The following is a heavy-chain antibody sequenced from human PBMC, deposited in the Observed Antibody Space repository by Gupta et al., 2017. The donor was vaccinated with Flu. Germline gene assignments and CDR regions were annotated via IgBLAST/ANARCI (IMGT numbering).Heavy chain of an antibody. CDR1: GFTFSSYW. J-gene: IGHJ6*02. CDR3: ARDAADIVVVPAAPDYYYSMDV. V-gene: IGHV3-74*01. Sequence: EVQLVESGGGLVQPGGSLRLSCAASGFTFSSYWMHWVRQAPGKGLVWVSRINSDGSSTSYADSVKGRFTISRDNAKNTLYLQMNSLRAEDTAVYYCARDAADIVVVPAAPDYYYSMDVWGQGTTVTVSS. D-gene: IGHD2-2*01. CDR2: INSDGSST.